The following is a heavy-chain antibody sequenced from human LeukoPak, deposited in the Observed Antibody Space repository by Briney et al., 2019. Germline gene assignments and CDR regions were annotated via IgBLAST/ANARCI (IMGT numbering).Heavy chain of an antibody. D-gene: IGHD6-19*01. J-gene: IGHJ3*02. CDR1: GGSISSYY. CDR2: IYYSGST. CDR3: ARDKSSGWYETFDI. V-gene: IGHV4-59*12. Sequence: PPETLSLTCTVSGGSISSYYWSWIRQPPGKRLEWIGYIYYSGSTNYNPSLKSRVTISVDTSKNQFSLQLNSVTPEDTAVYYCARDKSSGWYETFDIWGQGTMVTVSS.